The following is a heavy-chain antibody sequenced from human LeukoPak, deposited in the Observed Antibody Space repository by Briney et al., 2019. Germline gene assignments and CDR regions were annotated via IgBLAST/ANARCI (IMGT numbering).Heavy chain of an antibody. CDR2: FDPEDGET. CDR1: GYTLTELS. Sequence: ASVKVSCKVSGYTLTELSMHWVRQAPGKGLEWMGGFDPEDGETIYAQKFQGRVTMTEDTSTDTAYMELSSLRSEDTAVYYCATGSIAAKPFAFDIWGQGTMVTVSS. D-gene: IGHD6-13*01. CDR3: ATGSIAAKPFAFDI. V-gene: IGHV1-24*01. J-gene: IGHJ3*02.